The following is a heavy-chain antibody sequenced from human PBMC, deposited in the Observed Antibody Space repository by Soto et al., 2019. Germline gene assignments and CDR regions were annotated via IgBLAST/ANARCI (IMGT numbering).Heavy chain of an antibody. CDR1: GYSFSSHN. D-gene: IGHD3-10*01. V-gene: IGHV3-21*01. Sequence: DVHLVESGGGLVKPGGSLRLSCATSGYSFSSHNIYWFRQAPGKGLEWVSSIGTSDTSMYYADSVKGRFTVSRDDAKKSVYLQMDSLRVEDTATYCCSRELSTLVPAYNWGQGTLVTVSS. CDR2: IGTSDTSM. J-gene: IGHJ4*02. CDR3: SRELSTLVPAYN.